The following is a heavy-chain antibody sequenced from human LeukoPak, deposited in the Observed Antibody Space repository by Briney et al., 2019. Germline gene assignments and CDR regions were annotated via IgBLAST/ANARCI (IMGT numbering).Heavy chain of an antibody. J-gene: IGHJ3*02. CDR1: GFSVTNNY. CDR3: ARGLPYYYDSSGDFDAFDI. V-gene: IGHV3-13*04. Sequence: GGSLRLSCAVSGFSVTNNYMSWVRQATGRGLEWVSGIGTAGDTYYPGSVKGRFTVSRENAKNSLYLQMNSLTAGDTAVYYCARGLPYYYDSSGDFDAFDIWGQGTVVTVSS. D-gene: IGHD3-22*01. CDR2: IGTAGDT.